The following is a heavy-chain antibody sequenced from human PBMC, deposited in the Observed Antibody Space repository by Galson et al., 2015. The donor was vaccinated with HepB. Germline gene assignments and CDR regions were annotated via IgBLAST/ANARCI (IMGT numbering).Heavy chain of an antibody. V-gene: IGHV3-30-3*01. J-gene: IGHJ6*03. CDR1: GFTFDSYA. CDR2: GSLDGSDE. Sequence: SLGLSGVDCGFTFDSYAIHWVRQGPREGLDWVAVGSLDGSDEHYADSVKGRFTISRDNSKSMVYLRMSSLRLDDTGVYFCARDQKQWEPPGYYYYMDVWGKGTPVTVSS. D-gene: IGHD1-26*01. CDR3: ARDQKQWEPPGYYYYMDV.